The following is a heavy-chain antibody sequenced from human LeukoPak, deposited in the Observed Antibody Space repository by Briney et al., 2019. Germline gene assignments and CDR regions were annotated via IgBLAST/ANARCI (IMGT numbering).Heavy chain of an antibody. CDR3: ARVERSFFYDSRGSGYSYYFDS. J-gene: IGHJ4*02. Sequence: SETLSLTCDVYGGSSWSCIRQPPGKGLEGIGEVNHSGATNIKSSLKRRVTISLDTSKNQFSLRLRSVAAADTAMYYCARVERSFFYDSRGSGYSYYFDSWGQGSLVTVSS. CDR2: VNHSGAT. V-gene: IGHV4-34*01. D-gene: IGHD3-22*01. CDR1: GGSS.